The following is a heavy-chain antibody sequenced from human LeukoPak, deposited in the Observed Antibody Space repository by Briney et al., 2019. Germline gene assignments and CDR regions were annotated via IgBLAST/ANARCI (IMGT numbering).Heavy chain of an antibody. Sequence: SESLSLTCAVYGGSFSGYYWSWTSQHAGEWREWIGVIKHSGSTNYNPYLKSRVTISEDTSKNQCSFKWTSVTAADTAVYYCARKVLGGYDYFDYWAQGTLVTVSS. CDR3: ARKVLGGYDYFDY. V-gene: IGHV4-34*01. CDR1: GGSFSGYY. J-gene: IGHJ4*02. D-gene: IGHD5-12*01. CDR2: IKHSGST.